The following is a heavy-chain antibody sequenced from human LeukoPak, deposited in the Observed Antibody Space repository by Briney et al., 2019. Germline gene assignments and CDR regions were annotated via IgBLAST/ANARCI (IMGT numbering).Heavy chain of an antibody. CDR1: SGSISSNSYY. D-gene: IGHD5-18*01. V-gene: IGHV4-39*07. J-gene: IGHJ4*02. CDR2: INHSGST. Sequence: SETLSLTCTVSSGSISSNSYYWAWIRQPPGKGLEWIGEINHSGSTNYNPSLKSRVTISVDTSKNQFSLKLSSVTAADTAVYYCARVADTAMVRRDYWGQGTLVTVSS. CDR3: ARVADTAMVRRDY.